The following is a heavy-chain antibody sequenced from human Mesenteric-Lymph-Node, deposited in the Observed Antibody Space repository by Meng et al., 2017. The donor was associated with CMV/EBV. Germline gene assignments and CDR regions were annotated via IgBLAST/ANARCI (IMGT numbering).Heavy chain of an antibody. J-gene: IGHJ4*02. Sequence: ASVKVSCKASGGTFSSFSISWVRQAPGQGLEWMGWMNPNSGNTGYAQKFQGRVTMTRNTSISTAYMELSSLRSEDTAVYYCARGILIVGATYFDYWGQGTLVTVSS. V-gene: IGHV1-8*02. CDR1: GGTFSSFS. D-gene: IGHD1-26*01. CDR2: MNPNSGNT. CDR3: ARGILIVGATYFDY.